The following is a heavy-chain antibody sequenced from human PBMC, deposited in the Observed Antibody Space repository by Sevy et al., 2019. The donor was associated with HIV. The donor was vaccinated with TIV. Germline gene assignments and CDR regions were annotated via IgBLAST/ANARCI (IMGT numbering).Heavy chain of an antibody. CDR1: GYTFTSYG. V-gene: IGHV1-18*01. D-gene: IGHD2-21*02. J-gene: IGHJ4*02. Sequence: ASVKVSCKASGYTFTSYGISWVRQAPGQGLEWMGGISAYNGNTNYAQKLQGRVTMTTDTSTSTAYGELRSLRSDDTAIYYCARDLGGYGGNSIDYWGQGTMVTVSS. CDR3: ARDLGGYGGNSIDY. CDR2: ISAYNGNT.